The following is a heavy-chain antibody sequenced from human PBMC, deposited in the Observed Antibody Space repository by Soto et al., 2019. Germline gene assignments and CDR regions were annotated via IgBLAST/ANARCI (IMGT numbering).Heavy chain of an antibody. CDR3: VSQRTTVPTQAYFDY. V-gene: IGHV4-39*01. Sequence: LSLTCTVSGGSVTNSSYYWDWIRHSPGKGLEWIGSVYYRGRSYSKSSVKSRVTISVDTSKNRFSLSLNSVTASDTAVYFCVSQRTTVPTQAYFDYWGPGALVTVSS. J-gene: IGHJ4*02. CDR1: GGSVTNSSYY. CDR2: VYYRGRS. D-gene: IGHD4-17*01.